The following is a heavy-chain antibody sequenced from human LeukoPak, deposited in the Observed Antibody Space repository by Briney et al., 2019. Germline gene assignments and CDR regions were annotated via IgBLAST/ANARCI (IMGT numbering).Heavy chain of an antibody. Sequence: SQTLSLTCTVSGGSISSGGYYWSWIRQHPGKGLEWIGYIYYSGSTYYNPSLKSRVTISVDTSKNQFSLKLSSVTAADTAVYYCARHIAPRRDGYNSLFDYWGQGTLVTVSS. D-gene: IGHD5-24*01. CDR1: GGSISSGGYY. CDR2: IYYSGST. V-gene: IGHV4-31*03. J-gene: IGHJ4*02. CDR3: ARHIAPRRDGYNSLFDY.